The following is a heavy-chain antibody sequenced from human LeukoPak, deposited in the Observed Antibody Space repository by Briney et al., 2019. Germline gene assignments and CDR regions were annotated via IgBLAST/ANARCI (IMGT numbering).Heavy chain of an antibody. CDR1: GFTFSSYG. Sequence: GGSLRLSCAASGFTFSSYGMHWVRQAPGKGLEWVAVISYDGSNKYYADSVKGRFTISRDNSKNTLYLQMNSLRAEDTAVYYCAREMATESDAFDIWGQGTMVTVSS. V-gene: IGHV3-30*03. CDR3: AREMATESDAFDI. CDR2: ISYDGSNK. J-gene: IGHJ3*02. D-gene: IGHD5-24*01.